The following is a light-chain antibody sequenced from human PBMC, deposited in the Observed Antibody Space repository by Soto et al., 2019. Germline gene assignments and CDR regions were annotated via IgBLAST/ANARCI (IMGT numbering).Light chain of an antibody. CDR2: EVS. CDR3: SSYTSSSTYV. Sequence: QSVLTQPPSASGSPGQSVTISCTGTSSDVGGYKYVSWYQQHPGKAPKLILYEVSKRPSGVPDRFSGSKSGNTASLTVSGLQAEDEADYYCSSYTSSSTYVFGTGTKLTVL. V-gene: IGLV2-8*01. CDR1: SSDVGGYKY. J-gene: IGLJ1*01.